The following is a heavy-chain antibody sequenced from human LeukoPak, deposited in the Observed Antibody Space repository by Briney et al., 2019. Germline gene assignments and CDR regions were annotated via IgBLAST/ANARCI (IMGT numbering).Heavy chain of an antibody. CDR1: GDSISSFY. J-gene: IGHJ4*02. CDR3: AREVVAAAGTVDY. V-gene: IGHV4-59*01. Sequence: PSETLSLTCTVSGDSISSFYWSWIRQPPGKGLEWIGYIYYSGSTNYNPSLKSRVTISVDTSKNQFSLKLTSVTAADTAVYYCAREVVAAAGTVDYWGQGALVTVSS. CDR2: IYYSGST. D-gene: IGHD6-13*01.